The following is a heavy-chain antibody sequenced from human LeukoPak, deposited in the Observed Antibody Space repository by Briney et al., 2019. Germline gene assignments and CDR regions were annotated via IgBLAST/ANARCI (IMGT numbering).Heavy chain of an antibody. D-gene: IGHD2-15*01. Sequence: PGGSLRLSCAASGFTFSSYWMSWVRQAPGKGLEWVANIKQDGSEKCYVDSVKGRFTISRDNATNSLYLQMNSLRAEDTAVYYCARDGFYCSGGSCYSDYWGQGTLVTVSS. CDR3: ARDGFYCSGGSCYSDY. J-gene: IGHJ4*02. V-gene: IGHV3-7*01. CDR1: GFTFSSYW. CDR2: IKQDGSEK.